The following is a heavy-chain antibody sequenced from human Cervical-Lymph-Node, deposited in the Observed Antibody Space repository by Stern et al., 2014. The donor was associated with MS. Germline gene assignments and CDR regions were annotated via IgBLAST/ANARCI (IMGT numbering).Heavy chain of an antibody. Sequence: QVQLMQSGAEVKKPGASVKVSCKASGYTFTSYAMHWVRQAPGQRLEWMGWINAGNGNTKYSQKFQGRVTITRDTSASTAYMELSSLRSEDTAVYYCARWWELLYYFDYWGQGTLVTVSS. CDR3: ARWWELLYYFDY. D-gene: IGHD1-26*01. J-gene: IGHJ4*02. V-gene: IGHV1-3*01. CDR2: INAGNGNT. CDR1: GYTFTSYA.